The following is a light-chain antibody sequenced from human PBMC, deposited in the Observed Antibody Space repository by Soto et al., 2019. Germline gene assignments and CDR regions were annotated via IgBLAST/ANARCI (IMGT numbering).Light chain of an antibody. CDR2: GAS. CDR3: QQYRSWPRT. V-gene: IGKV3-15*01. J-gene: IGKJ1*01. Sequence: EIVMTQSPATLSVSPGERATLSCRASQSLSDTLAWYQQKPGQAPSLLIYGASTRATGIPARLPGSGSGTEFTLTISSLQSEDIEVYYCQQYRSWPRTFGQGTKVEIK. CDR1: QSLSDT.